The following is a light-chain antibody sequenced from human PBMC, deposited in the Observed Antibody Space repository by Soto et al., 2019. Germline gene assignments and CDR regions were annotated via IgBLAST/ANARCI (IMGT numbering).Light chain of an antibody. CDR1: SSDVGGYNY. CDR2: DVS. J-gene: IGLJ2*01. CDR3: CSYAGSDVV. Sequence: QSALTQPRSVSGSPGQSVTISCTGTSSDVGGYNYVSWYQLHPGKAPKLMIYDVSKRPSGVPDRFSGSKSGNTASLTISGLQAEDEADYYCCSYAGSDVVFGGGTKLTVL. V-gene: IGLV2-11*01.